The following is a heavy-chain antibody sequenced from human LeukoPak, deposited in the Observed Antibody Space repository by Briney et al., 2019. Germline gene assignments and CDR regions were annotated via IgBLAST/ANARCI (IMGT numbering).Heavy chain of an antibody. CDR1: GGSISSYY. J-gene: IGHJ4*02. CDR2: IYYSGST. D-gene: IGHD6-13*01. V-gene: IGHV4-59*01. Sequence: SETLSLTCTVSGGSISSYYWSWIRQPPGKGLEWIGYIYYSGSTNYNPSLKSRVTISVDTSKNQFSLKLSSVTAADTAVYYCARVGYSSSWYQSPFDYWGQGTLVTVSS. CDR3: ARVGYSSSWYQSPFDY.